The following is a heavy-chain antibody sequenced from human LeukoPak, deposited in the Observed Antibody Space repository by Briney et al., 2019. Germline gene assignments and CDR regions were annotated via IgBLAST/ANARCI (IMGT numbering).Heavy chain of an antibody. CDR3: ARAGLVRPWFDP. J-gene: IGHJ5*02. Sequence: ASVKVSCKASGYTFTSYGISWVRQATGQGLEWMGWMNPNSGNTGYAQKFQGRVTMTRNTSISTAYMELSSLRSEDTAVYYCARAGLVRPWFDPWGQGTLVTVSS. D-gene: IGHD6-6*01. CDR2: MNPNSGNT. V-gene: IGHV1-8*02. CDR1: GYTFTSYG.